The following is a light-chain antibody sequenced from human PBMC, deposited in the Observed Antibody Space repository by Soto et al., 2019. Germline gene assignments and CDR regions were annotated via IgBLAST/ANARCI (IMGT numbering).Light chain of an antibody. Sequence: QSVLTQPASVSGSPGQSITISCTGTSSDVGGYNYVSWYQQHPGKAPKLMIYAVTDRPSGVSNRFSGSKSGTTASLTISGLQAEDEADYYCSSYTSSSTLFGTGTKLTVL. CDR2: AVT. CDR3: SSYTSSSTL. J-gene: IGLJ1*01. CDR1: SSDVGGYNY. V-gene: IGLV2-14*01.